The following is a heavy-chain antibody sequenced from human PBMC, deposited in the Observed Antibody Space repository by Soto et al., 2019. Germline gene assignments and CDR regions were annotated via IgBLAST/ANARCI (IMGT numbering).Heavy chain of an antibody. J-gene: IGHJ4*02. D-gene: IGHD2-8*02. CDR2: IYYSGST. CDR3: AREGSTAGLDY. V-gene: IGHV4-59*01. Sequence: SETLSLTCTVSGGSISSYYWSWIRQPPGKGLEWIAYIYYSGSTKYNPSLKSRVTISLDTSKNQFSLKLNSVTAADTAVYYCAREGSTAGLDYWGQGNMVTVSS. CDR1: GGSISSYY.